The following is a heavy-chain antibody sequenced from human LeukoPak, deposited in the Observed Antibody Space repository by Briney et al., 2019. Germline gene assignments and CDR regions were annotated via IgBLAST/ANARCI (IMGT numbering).Heavy chain of an antibody. CDR2: ISGAGGST. CDR3: ARVKVGSWNWFDP. D-gene: IGHD1-26*01. J-gene: IGHJ5*02. Sequence: GGSLRLSCAASGFTFSSYAMSWVRQAPGKGREWGSAISGAGGSTYYADSVKGRFTISRDNSKNTLYLQMNSLRAEDSAVYYCARVKVGSWNWFDPWGQGTLVTVSS. V-gene: IGHV3-23*01. CDR1: GFTFSSYA.